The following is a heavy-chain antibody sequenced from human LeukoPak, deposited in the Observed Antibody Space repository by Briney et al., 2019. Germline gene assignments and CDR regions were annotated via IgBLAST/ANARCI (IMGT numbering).Heavy chain of an antibody. CDR3: ARHLATTIFGVVTPPEYFQH. Sequence: PSETLSLTCTVSGGSISDTSYYWGWIRQPPGKGLEWFGSIYYSGTTYYNPSLKSRVTISVHTSKNQFSLRLSSVTAADTAVYYCARHLATTIFGVVTPPEYFQHWGQGTLVTVSS. V-gene: IGHV4-39*01. CDR1: GGSISDTSYY. J-gene: IGHJ1*01. D-gene: IGHD3-3*01. CDR2: IYYSGTT.